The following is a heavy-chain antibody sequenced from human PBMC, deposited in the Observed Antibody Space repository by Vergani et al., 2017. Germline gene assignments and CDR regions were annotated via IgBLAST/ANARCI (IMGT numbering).Heavy chain of an antibody. Sequence: QVQLVQSGAEVKKPGASVKVSCKASGYTFTSYDINWVRQATGQGLEWMGWMNPNSGNTGYAQKFQGRVTMTRNTSISTAYMELSSLRSEDTAVYYCARGGRKKLLWFGELIGYYFDYWGQGTLVTVSS. J-gene: IGHJ4*02. D-gene: IGHD3-10*01. CDR2: MNPNSGNT. V-gene: IGHV1-8*01. CDR1: GYTFTSYD. CDR3: ARGGRKKLLWFGELIGYYFDY.